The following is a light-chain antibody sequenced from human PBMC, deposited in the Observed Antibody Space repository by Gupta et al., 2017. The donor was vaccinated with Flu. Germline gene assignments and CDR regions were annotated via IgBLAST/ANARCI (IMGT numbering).Light chain of an antibody. CDR1: NSNIGDNY. CDR2: RNN. Sequence: QPVLTQPPSASGTPGQRVAVSCFGTNSNIGDNYVYWYQPLPGTAPRVLIYRNNERPSGVPDRFSGSKSGPTASLAISGLRAEDEADYYCAAWDDSLNSVVFGGGTKVTVL. CDR3: AAWDDSLNSVV. J-gene: IGLJ3*02. V-gene: IGLV1-47*01.